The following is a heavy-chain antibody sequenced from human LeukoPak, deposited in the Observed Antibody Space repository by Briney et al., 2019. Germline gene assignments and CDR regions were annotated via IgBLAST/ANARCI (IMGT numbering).Heavy chain of an antibody. CDR1: GFTFTSYG. Sequence: GGSLRLSCAASGFTFTSYGMHWVRQAPGKGLEWVAVIWYDGSNKYYADSVKCRFTISRDNSKNTVYLQMNSMSFYFTQKKAYESLAGYYYCYGIDVWGQGNTVTVS. CDR2: IWYDGSNK. CDR3: ESLAGYYYCYGIDV. D-gene: IGHD3-9*01. V-gene: IGHV3-33*01. J-gene: IGHJ6*02.